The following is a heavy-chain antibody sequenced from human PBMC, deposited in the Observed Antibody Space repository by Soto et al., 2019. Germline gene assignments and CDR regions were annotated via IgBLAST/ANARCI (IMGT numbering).Heavy chain of an antibody. Sequence: PSETLSLTCTVSGGSISSGGYYWSWIRQHPGKGLEWIGYIYYSGSTYYNPSLKSRVTISVDTSKNQFSLKLSSVTAADTAVYYCARDAHPYIWSSTSCGYNWFDPWGQGTLVTVSS. V-gene: IGHV4-31*03. CDR3: ARDAHPYIWSSTSCGYNWFDP. CDR1: GGSISSGGYY. D-gene: IGHD2-2*01. J-gene: IGHJ5*02. CDR2: IYYSGST.